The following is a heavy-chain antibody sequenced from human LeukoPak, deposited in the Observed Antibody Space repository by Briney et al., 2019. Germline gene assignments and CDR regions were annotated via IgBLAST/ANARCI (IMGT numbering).Heavy chain of an antibody. CDR2: IYYSGST. D-gene: IGHD3-3*01. CDR1: GGSVSSGSYY. Sequence: SETLSLTCTVSGGSVSSGSYYWSWIRQPPGKGLEWIGYIYYSGSTNYNPSLKSRVTISVDTSKNQFSLKLSSVTAADTAVYYCARADYDFWSGHEDIGVYGMDVWGQGTTVTVSS. CDR3: ARADYDFWSGHEDIGVYGMDV. J-gene: IGHJ6*02. V-gene: IGHV4-61*01.